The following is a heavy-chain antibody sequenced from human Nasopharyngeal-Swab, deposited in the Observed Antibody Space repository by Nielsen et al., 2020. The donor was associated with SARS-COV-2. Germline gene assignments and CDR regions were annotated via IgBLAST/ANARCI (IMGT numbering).Heavy chain of an antibody. D-gene: IGHD3-22*01. J-gene: IGHJ3*02. CDR3: ARWTYSYDSSGYPLTAFDI. V-gene: IGHV4-59*01. Sequence: SETLSLTCTVSSGSISSYYWSWIRQPPGKGLEWIGYIYYTGSTNYNPSLKSRVIISVDTSKSQFSLKLSSLTAADTAVYYCARWTYSYDSSGYPLTAFDIWGQETMVTVSS. CDR1: SGSISSYY. CDR2: IYYTGST.